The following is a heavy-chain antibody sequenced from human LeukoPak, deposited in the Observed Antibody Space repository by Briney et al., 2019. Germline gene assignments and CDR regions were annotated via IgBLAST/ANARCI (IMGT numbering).Heavy chain of an antibody. Sequence: SETLSLTCTVAGGSSSSYYWSWIRQPPGKGLEWMGYIYYSGSTNYNPSLKSRVTISVDTSKNQFSLKLSSVTAADTAVYYCARRLYHYDSSGSLPHAFDIWGQGTMVTVSS. D-gene: IGHD3-22*01. CDR2: IYYSGST. V-gene: IGHV4-59*08. CDR3: ARRLYHYDSSGSLPHAFDI. J-gene: IGHJ3*02. CDR1: GGSSSSYY.